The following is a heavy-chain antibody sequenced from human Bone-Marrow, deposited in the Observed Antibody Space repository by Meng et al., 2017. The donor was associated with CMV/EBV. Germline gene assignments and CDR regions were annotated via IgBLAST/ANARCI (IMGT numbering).Heavy chain of an antibody. V-gene: IGHV3-30*04. Sequence: GESLKISCAASGFTFSSYAMHWVRQAPGKGLEWVAVISYDGSNKYYADSVKGRFTISRDNSKNTLFLQMNSLRADDTAIYYCAKDGVHTTDYWGQGVVVTFSS. CDR2: ISYDGSNK. CDR3: AKDGVHTTDY. CDR1: GFTFSSYA. J-gene: IGHJ4*02. D-gene: IGHD1-26*01.